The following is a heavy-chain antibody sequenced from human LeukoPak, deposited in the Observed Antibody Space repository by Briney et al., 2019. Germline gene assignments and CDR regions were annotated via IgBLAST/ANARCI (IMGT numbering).Heavy chain of an antibody. J-gene: IGHJ4*02. V-gene: IGHV4-59*11. CDR3: ARLVNYGYSDY. D-gene: IGHD3-22*01. CDR1: GGSTSGRY. CDR2: IHYDGRT. Sequence: SETLSLTCTVSGGSTSGRYWTWLRQPPGKGLEWIGYIHYDGRTNYNPSFKNRVIISLDTSNNQFSLNLKSVTAADTAAYYCARLVNYGYSDYWGQGTLVTVSS.